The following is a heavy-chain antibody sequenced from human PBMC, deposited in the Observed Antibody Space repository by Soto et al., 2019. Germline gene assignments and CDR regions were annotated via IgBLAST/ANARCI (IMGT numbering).Heavy chain of an antibody. J-gene: IGHJ6*02. CDR2: TSYDGNKK. CDR3: ARGYCSGGSCYSRNDYCYGMDV. D-gene: IGHD2-15*01. V-gene: IGHV3-30*03. CDR1: GFSFSSYG. Sequence: PGGSLRLSCAASGFSFSSYGMHWVRQATGKGLEWVAVTSYDGNKKYFADSVKGRFTISRDNSKNTLYLQMNSLRAEDTALYYCARGYCSGGSCYSRNDYCYGMDVWGQGTTVTVSS.